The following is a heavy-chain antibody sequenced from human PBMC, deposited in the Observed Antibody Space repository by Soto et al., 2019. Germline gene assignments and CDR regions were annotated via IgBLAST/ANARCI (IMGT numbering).Heavy chain of an antibody. D-gene: IGHD6-6*01. Sequence: EVQLVESGGGLVQPGRSLRLSCAASGFTFDDYAMHWVRQAPGKGLEWVSGISWNSGSIDYADSVKGRFTISRDNAKNSLYLQMNSLRAEDTALYYCAKEEYSSSLFDYWGQGTLVTVSS. J-gene: IGHJ4*02. V-gene: IGHV3-9*01. CDR1: GFTFDDYA. CDR3: AKEEYSSSLFDY. CDR2: ISWNSGSI.